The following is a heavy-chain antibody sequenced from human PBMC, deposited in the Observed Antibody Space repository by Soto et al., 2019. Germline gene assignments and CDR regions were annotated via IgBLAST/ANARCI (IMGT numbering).Heavy chain of an antibody. CDR2: ISAYNGNT. V-gene: IGHV1-18*01. CDR1: GYTFTSYG. Sequence: ASVKVSCKASGYTFTSYGISWVLQAPGQGLEWMGWISAYNGNTNYAQKLQGRVTMTTDTSTSTAYMELRSLRSDDTAVYYCARDFKNFCSGGSCYLGAFDISVQGTMVTDSS. J-gene: IGHJ3*02. D-gene: IGHD2-15*01. CDR3: ARDFKNFCSGGSCYLGAFDI.